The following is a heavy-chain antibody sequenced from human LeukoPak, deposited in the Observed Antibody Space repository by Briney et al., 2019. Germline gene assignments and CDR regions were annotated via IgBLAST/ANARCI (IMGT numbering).Heavy chain of an antibody. V-gene: IGHV4-31*03. CDR1: GGSISSGGYY. CDR3: ARAPTRITIFGVVRSYYGMDV. Sequence: ASQTLSLTCTVSGGSISSGGYYWSWIRQHPGKGLEWIGYIYYSGSTYYNPSLKSRVTISVDTSKNQFSLKLSSVTAADTAVYYCARAPTRITIFGVVRSYYGMDVWGQGTTVTVSS. J-gene: IGHJ6*02. CDR2: IYYSGST. D-gene: IGHD3-3*01.